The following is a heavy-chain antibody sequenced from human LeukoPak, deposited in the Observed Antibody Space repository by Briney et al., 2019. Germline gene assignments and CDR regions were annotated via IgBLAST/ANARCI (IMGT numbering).Heavy chain of an antibody. D-gene: IGHD3-10*01. Sequence: GGSLRLYCEASGFTFTSYWMTWVRQAPGKGLEWVANIRQDGSEKFYVDSVKGRFTISTDNAKNSLYLQMNSLRAEDTAVYYCARGSYQFDWGQGTLVTVSS. J-gene: IGHJ4*02. V-gene: IGHV3-7*01. CDR1: GFTFTSYW. CDR3: ARGSYQFD. CDR2: IRQDGSEK.